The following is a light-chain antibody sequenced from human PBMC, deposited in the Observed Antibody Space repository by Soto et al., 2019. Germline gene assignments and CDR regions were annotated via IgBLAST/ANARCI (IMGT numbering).Light chain of an antibody. CDR1: QSVSSN. CDR2: GAS. CDR3: QQYNNWPPWT. V-gene: IGKV3-15*01. J-gene: IGKJ1*01. Sequence: EIVFTQSPGTLSLSPGARATLSCRASQSVSSNLAWYQQKPGQAPRLLIYGASTRATGIPARFSGSGSGTEFTLTIRSLQSDDFAAYYCQQYNNWPPWTFGQGTKVDIK.